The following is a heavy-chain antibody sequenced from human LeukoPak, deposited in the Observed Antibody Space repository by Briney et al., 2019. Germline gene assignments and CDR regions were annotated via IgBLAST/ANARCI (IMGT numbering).Heavy chain of an antibody. J-gene: IGHJ4*02. V-gene: IGHV3-23*01. CDR2: ISGSGGST. D-gene: IGHD4-17*01. CDR1: GFTFSIYA. CDR3: AKDDGDYGDYAVDY. Sequence: GGSLRLSCAASGFTFSIYAMSWLRQAPGKGLEWVSAISGSGGSTYYADSVKGRFTLPRDNSKNTLYLQMNSVRAEDTAVYYCAKDDGDYGDYAVDYWGQGTLVTVS.